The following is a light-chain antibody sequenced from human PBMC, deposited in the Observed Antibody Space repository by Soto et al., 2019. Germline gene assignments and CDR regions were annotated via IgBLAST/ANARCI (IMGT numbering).Light chain of an antibody. J-gene: IGKJ1*01. CDR2: DGS. CDR1: QSISRLY. Sequence: EIVLTQSPGTLSLSPGEGATLSCRASQSISRLYLSWYQQKPGQPPRLLIYDGSTRATGIPDRFSGSGSGTDFTLTISKLEPGDFAVYYCQQDGSSGTFGQGTKVDIK. V-gene: IGKV3-20*01. CDR3: QQDGSSGT.